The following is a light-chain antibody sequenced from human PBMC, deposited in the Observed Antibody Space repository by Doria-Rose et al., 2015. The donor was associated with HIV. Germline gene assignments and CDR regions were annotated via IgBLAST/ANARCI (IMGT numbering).Light chain of an antibody. J-gene: IGLJ3*02. V-gene: IGLV2-23*02. CDR1: SSDVGSYNL. CDR3: YSYVGSSTVV. CDR2: EVS. Sequence: QSALIQPASVSGSPGQSITISCTGTSSDVGSYNLVSWYQQYPGKAPKLMIFEVSKRPSGIANRFSGYKSGNTASMTISGLQAEDEADYYCYSYVGSSTVVFGGGTKLTVL.